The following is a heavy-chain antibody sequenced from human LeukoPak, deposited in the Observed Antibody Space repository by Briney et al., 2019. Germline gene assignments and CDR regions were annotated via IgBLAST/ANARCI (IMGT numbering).Heavy chain of an antibody. CDR3: ASSYFDSSGYYRQYFFDY. CDR1: GGTFSSHA. Sequence: SVKVSCKASGGTFSSHALSWVRQAPGQGLEWMGGFIPIFGTANYAQKFQGRVTITTDESTSTASIDLSSLRSEDTAVYYCASSYFDSSGYYRQYFFDYWGQGTLVTVSS. V-gene: IGHV1-69*05. D-gene: IGHD3-22*01. J-gene: IGHJ4*02. CDR2: FIPIFGTA.